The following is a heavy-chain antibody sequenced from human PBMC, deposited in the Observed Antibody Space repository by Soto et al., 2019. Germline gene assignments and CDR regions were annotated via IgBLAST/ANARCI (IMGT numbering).Heavy chain of an antibody. J-gene: IGHJ6*02. CDR2: ISYDGSNK. Sequence: GGSLRLSCAASGFTFSSYGMHWVRQAPGKGLEWVAVISYDGSNKYYADSVKGRFTISRDNSKNTLYLQMNSLRAEDTAVYYCAKIVYSSSSVGDEYYYYGMDVWGQGTTVTVSS. V-gene: IGHV3-30*18. CDR1: GFTFSSYG. D-gene: IGHD6-6*01. CDR3: AKIVYSSSSVGDEYYYYGMDV.